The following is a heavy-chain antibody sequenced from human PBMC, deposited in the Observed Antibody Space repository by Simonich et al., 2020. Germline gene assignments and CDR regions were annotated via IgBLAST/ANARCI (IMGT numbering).Heavy chain of an antibody. V-gene: IGHV3-7*01. D-gene: IGHD7-27*01. CDR1: GFTFSSYW. CDR3: ARDGLGTAYYYYTDV. CDR2: IKQDGSEK. Sequence: EVQLVESGGGLVQPGGSLRLSCAASGFTFSSYWMSWVRQAPGKGLEWVANIKQDGSEKYYVDSVKGRFTISRDNAKNSLYLQMNSLRAEDTAVYYCARDGLGTAYYYYTDVWGKGTTVTVSS. J-gene: IGHJ6*03.